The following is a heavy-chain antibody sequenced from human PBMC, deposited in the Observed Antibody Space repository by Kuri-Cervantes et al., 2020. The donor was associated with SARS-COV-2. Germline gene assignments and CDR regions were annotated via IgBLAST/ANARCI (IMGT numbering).Heavy chain of an antibody. J-gene: IGHJ4*02. CDR1: GGSISSSSYY. CDR3: ARDGYSSSWNYFDS. V-gene: IGHV4-39*02. D-gene: IGHD6-13*01. CDR2: IYYSGST. Sequence: SETLSLTCTVSGGSISSSSYYWGWIRQPPGKGLEWIGSIYYSGSTYYNPSLKSRVTISVDTSKNQFSLKLSSVTAADTAVYYCARDGYSSSWNYFDSWGQGTLVTVSS.